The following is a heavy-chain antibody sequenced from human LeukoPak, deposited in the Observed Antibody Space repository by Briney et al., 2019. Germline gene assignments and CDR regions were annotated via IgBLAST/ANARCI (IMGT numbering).Heavy chain of an antibody. Sequence: ASVKVSCKASGYTFTSYGISWVRQAPGQGLEWMGWISAYNGNTSYAQKLQGRVTMTTDTSTSTAYMELRSLRSDDTAVYYCARDLQLWSTADYWGQGTLVTVSS. V-gene: IGHV1-18*01. CDR1: GYTFTSYG. CDR2: ISAYNGNT. D-gene: IGHD5-18*01. J-gene: IGHJ4*02. CDR3: ARDLQLWSTADY.